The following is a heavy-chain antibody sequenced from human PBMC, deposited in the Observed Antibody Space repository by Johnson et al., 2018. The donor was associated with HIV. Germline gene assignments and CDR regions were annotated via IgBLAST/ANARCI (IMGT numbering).Heavy chain of an antibody. CDR2: ISTSGTTI. D-gene: IGHD6-13*01. CDR3: ARDGVYSSPHDAFDI. CDR1: GFTFSNYY. J-gene: IGHJ3*02. V-gene: IGHV3-11*01. Sequence: QVQLVESGGGVVQPGGSLRLSCTASGFTFSNYYMNWVRQAPGKGLEWISHISTSGTTIYYADSVKGRFTISRDNAKNSLYLQMNSLRPGDSAVYYCARDGVYSSPHDAFDIWGQGTMVTVSP.